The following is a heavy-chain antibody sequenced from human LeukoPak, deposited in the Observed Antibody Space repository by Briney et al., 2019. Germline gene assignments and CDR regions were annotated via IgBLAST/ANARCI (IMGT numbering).Heavy chain of an antibody. CDR3: ARGEAAAGTIYYYYGMDD. V-gene: IGHV4-59*01. D-gene: IGHD6-13*01. Sequence: SETLSLTCTVSGGSISSYYWSWIRQPPGKGLEWIGYIYYSGSTNYNPSLKSRVTISVDTSKNQFSLKLSSVTAADTAVYYCARGEAAAGTIYYYYGMDDWGQGTTVTVSS. J-gene: IGHJ6*02. CDR2: IYYSGST. CDR1: GGSISSYY.